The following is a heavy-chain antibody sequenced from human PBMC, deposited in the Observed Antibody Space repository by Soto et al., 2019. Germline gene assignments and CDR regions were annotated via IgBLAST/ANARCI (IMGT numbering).Heavy chain of an antibody. CDR3: ARDLVPAAVYYYYGMDV. D-gene: IGHD2-2*01. V-gene: IGHV3-7*01. CDR2: IKQDGSEK. CDR1: GFTFSSYW. J-gene: IGHJ6*02. Sequence: GGSLRLSCAASGFTFSSYWMSWVRQAPGKGLEWVANIKQDGSEKYYVDSVKGRFTISRDNAKNSLYLQMNSLRAEDTAVYYCARDLVPAAVYYYYGMDVWGQGTTGTVS.